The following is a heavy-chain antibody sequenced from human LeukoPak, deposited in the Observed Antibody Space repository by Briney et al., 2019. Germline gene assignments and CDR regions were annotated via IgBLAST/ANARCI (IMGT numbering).Heavy chain of an antibody. D-gene: IGHD3-3*01. V-gene: IGHV4-61*02. CDR2: IYTSGST. CDR1: GGSISSGSYY. Sequence: SETLSPTCTVSGGSISSGSYYWSWIRQPAGKGLEWIGRIYTSGSTNYSPSLKSRVTISVDTSKNQFSLKLSSVTAADTAVYYCARTGITIFGVVTPYYFDYWGQGTLVTVSS. CDR3: ARTGITIFGVVTPYYFDY. J-gene: IGHJ4*02.